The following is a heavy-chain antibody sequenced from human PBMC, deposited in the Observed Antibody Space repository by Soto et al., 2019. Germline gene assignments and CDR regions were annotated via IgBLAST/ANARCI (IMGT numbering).Heavy chain of an antibody. Sequence: GGSLRLSCAASGFTFSSYWMHWVRQAPGKGLAWVSRINSDGSSTSYADSVKGRFTISRDNAKNTLYLQMNSLRAEDTAVYYCARAWSYDDAFDIWGQGKMVTVSS. CDR3: ARAWSYDDAFDI. D-gene: IGHD5-12*01. J-gene: IGHJ3*02. CDR2: INSDGSST. V-gene: IGHV3-74*01. CDR1: GFTFSSYW.